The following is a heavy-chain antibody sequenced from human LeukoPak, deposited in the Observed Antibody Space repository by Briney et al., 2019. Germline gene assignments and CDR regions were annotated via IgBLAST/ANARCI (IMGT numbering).Heavy chain of an antibody. Sequence: VASVKVSCKASGYTFTSYYMHWVRQAPGQGLEWMGIINPSGGSTSYAQKFQGRVTMTRDTSTSTVYMELSSLRSEDTAVYYCARTLWFGELSGLNDYWGQGTLVTVSS. D-gene: IGHD3-10*01. CDR2: INPSGGST. CDR3: ARTLWFGELSGLNDY. V-gene: IGHV1-46*01. J-gene: IGHJ4*02. CDR1: GYTFTSYY.